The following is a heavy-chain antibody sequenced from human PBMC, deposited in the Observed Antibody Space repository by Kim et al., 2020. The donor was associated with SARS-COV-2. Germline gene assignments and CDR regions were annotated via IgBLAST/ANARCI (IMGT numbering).Heavy chain of an antibody. J-gene: IGHJ5*02. CDR3: TRDEAWGSGSENYGANWLDP. V-gene: IGHV1-18*01. D-gene: IGHD3-22*01. CDR1: GYTFTSYG. Sequence: ASVKVSCKTSGYTFTSYGISWVRQAPGQGLEWMGWISAYDGNTVYAQIFQGRFTMTTDTSTSTAYMDLRSLTSDDTAVYYCTRDEAWGSGSENYGANWLDPWGQGTLATVSS. CDR2: ISAYDGNT.